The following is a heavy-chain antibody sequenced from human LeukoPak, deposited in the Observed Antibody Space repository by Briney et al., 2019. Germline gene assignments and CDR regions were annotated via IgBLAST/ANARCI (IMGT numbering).Heavy chain of an antibody. J-gene: IGHJ4*02. V-gene: IGHV1-18*01. CDR3: AREEVRRAVAGYFDN. CDR2: ISGYNGNT. Sequence: ASVKVSCKASGYTFTSYGISWVRQAPGQGLEWMGWISGYNGNTNYAQKLQGRVTMTTDTSTSTVYMELRGLRSDDTAVYYCAREEVRRAVAGYFDNWGQGTLVTVSS. CDR1: GYTFTSYG. D-gene: IGHD6-19*01.